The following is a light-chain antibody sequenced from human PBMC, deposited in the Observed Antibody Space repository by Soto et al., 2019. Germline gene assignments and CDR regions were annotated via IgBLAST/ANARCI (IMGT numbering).Light chain of an antibody. CDR3: GSYTSTDTPFV. V-gene: IGLV2-11*01. J-gene: IGLJ1*01. CDR2: DVT. Sequence: QSVLTQPRSVSGSPGQSVTISCTGTSSEVGRFNYVSWYQQYPGKAPKVVIYDVTERPSGVPDRFSGSKSGNKASLTISNLEAEDESDYYCGSYTSTDTPFVFGTGTKVTVL. CDR1: SSEVGRFNY.